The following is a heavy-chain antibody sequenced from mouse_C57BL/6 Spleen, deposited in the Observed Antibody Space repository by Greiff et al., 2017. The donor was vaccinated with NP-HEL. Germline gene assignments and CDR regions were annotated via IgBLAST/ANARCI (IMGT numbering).Heavy chain of an antibody. CDR3: ARAGNSSDWYFDV. V-gene: IGHV1-49*01. D-gene: IGHD2-1*01. CDR1: YFAFTASA. Sequence: LQQSGAELVRPGSSVKLSCKDSYFAFTASAMHWVKQRPGHGLEWIGSFTMYSDATEYSENFKGKATLTANTSSSTAYMELSSLTSEDSAVYYCARAGNSSDWYFDVWGTGTTVTVSS. J-gene: IGHJ1*03. CDR2: FTMYSDAT.